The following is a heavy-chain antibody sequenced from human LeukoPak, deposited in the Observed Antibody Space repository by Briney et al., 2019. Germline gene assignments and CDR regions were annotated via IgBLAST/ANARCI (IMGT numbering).Heavy chain of an antibody. J-gene: IGHJ3*02. D-gene: IGHD2-8*01. CDR3: AKDRSAPHMLWNAFDI. CDR1: GFTFSSYS. CDR2: ISTSSSYI. Sequence: GGSLRLSCAASGFTFSSYSMNWVRHAPGKGLERVSSISTSSSYIYYAHSVKGRFTISRDNAKNSLYLQMNSLRAEDTAMYYCAKDRSAPHMLWNAFDIWGQGTMVTVSS. V-gene: IGHV3-21*01.